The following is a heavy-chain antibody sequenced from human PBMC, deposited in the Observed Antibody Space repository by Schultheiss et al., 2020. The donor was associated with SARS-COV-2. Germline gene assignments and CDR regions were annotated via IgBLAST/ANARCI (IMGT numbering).Heavy chain of an antibody. CDR1: GFTFSSYA. D-gene: IGHD6-13*01. J-gene: IGHJ6*03. CDR2: ISYDGSNK. Sequence: GGSLRLSCAASGFTFSSYAMSWVRQAPGKGLEWVAVISYDGSNKYYADSVKGRFTISRDNAKNTLYLQMNSLRAEDTAVYYCAKRSSSWLNYYYYYMDVWGKGTTVTVSS. CDR3: AKRSSSWLNYYYYYMDV. V-gene: IGHV3-30*04.